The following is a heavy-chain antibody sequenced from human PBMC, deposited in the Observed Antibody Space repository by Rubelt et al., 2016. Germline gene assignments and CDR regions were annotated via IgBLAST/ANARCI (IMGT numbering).Heavy chain of an antibody. CDR2: IYYSGST. V-gene: IGHV4-39*07. D-gene: IGHD5-12*01. J-gene: IGHJ6*02. CDR1: GGSISSSSYY. CDR3: ARQPASHTSGFLGGMDV. Sequence: QLQLQESGPGLVKPSETLSLTCTVSGGSISSSSYYWGWIRQPPGKGLEWIGSIYYSGSTYYNPSLKSRVTITVDTSKNQFSLKLSSVTAADTAVYYCARQPASHTSGFLGGMDVWGQGTTVTVSS.